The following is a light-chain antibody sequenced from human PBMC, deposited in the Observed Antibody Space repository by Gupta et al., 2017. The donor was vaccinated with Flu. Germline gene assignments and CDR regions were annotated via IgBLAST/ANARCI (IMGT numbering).Light chain of an antibody. J-gene: IGKJ2*03. CDR2: GAS. CDR3: QQYSSSPPYS. Sequence: ELVFTQSPGTLSLSPGERATLSCRASQSVSSSYLAWYQQKPGQAPRLLIYGASSRATGIPDRFSGSGSGTDFTLTISRLEPEDFAVYYCQQYSSSPPYSFGQGTKLEIK. CDR1: QSVSSSY. V-gene: IGKV3-20*01.